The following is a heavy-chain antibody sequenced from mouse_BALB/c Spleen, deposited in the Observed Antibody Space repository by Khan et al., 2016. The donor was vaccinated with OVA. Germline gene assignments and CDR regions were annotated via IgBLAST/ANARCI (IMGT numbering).Heavy chain of an antibody. J-gene: IGHJ2*01. Sequence: VQLRQSGAELVKPGASVKLSCTASGFNITDNYMHWVKQRPEQGLEWIGRIDPANGNTEYDPKFQGKATITADTSSHTAYLQLSSLTSEDTAGYYCAGWPRGYWGQGTTLTVSS. CDR1: GFNITDNY. CDR2: IDPANGNT. V-gene: IGHV14-3*02. CDR3: AGWPRGY.